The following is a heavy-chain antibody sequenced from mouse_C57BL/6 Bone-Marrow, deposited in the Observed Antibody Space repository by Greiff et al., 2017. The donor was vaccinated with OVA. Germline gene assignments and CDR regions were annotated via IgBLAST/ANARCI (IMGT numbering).Heavy chain of an antibody. J-gene: IGHJ3*01. V-gene: IGHV5-9*01. Sequence: EVKLVESGGGLVKPGGSLKLSCAASGFTFSSYTMSWVRQTPEQRLEWVATISGGGGNTYYPDSVKGRFTISRDNAKNTLYLQMSSLRSEDTALYYCARHYGNGGFAYWGQGTLVTVSA. CDR1: GFTFSSYT. D-gene: IGHD2-1*01. CDR2: ISGGGGNT. CDR3: ARHYGNGGFAY.